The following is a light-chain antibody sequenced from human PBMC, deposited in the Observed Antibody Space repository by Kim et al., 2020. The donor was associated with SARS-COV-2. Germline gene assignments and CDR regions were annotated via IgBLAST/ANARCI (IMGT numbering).Light chain of an antibody. Sequence: FAPGGKAPLSCRANPGCTSSDLGLDQQRPWQAPRLLNYGSSSRATGIPDRFSCRGSGTDFTLTISRLGPEGFAGYFWQQYGCSPRTFGQGTKLEI. CDR3: QQYGCSPRT. CDR1: PGCTSSD. J-gene: IGKJ2*01. V-gene: IGKV3-20*01. CDR2: GSS.